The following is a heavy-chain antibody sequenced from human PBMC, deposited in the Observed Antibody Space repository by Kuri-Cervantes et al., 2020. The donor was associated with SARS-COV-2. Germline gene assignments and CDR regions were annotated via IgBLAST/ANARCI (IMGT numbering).Heavy chain of an antibody. D-gene: IGHD3-22*01. CDR1: GFTFSSYA. CDR2: INSDGSST. J-gene: IGHJ4*02. CDR3: ARVRGGWLRGYFDY. V-gene: IGHV3-74*01. Sequence: GESLKISCAAFGFTFSSYAMSWVRQAPEKGLVWVSRINSDGSSTSYADSVKGRFTISRDNAKNTLYLQMNSLRAEDTAVYYCARVRGGWLRGYFDYWGQGTLVTVSS.